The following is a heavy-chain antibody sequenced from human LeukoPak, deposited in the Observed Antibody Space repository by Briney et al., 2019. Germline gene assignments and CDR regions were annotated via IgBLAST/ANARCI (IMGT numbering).Heavy chain of an antibody. J-gene: IGHJ4*02. CDR2: IIHSGST. V-gene: IGHV4-34*01. Sequence: PSETLSLTCGVYGGSFSGYYWTWIRQFPGVGLEWIAEIIHSGSTNYNPSLTGRVTLSVDTSKNQFSLQLSSVTAADTAVYYCARGILVTVYAAFDYWGQGSLVTVSS. CDR3: ARGILVTVYAAFDY. CDR1: GGSFSGYY. D-gene: IGHD2-8*01.